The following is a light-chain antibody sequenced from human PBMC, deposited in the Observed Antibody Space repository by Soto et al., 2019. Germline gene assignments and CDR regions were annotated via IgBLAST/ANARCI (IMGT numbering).Light chain of an antibody. Sequence: QSALTQPASVSGSPGQSITISCTGTSSDVGDYNYVSWYQQYPGKAPKLMIYDVSNRPSGVSNRFSGSKSGNTASLTISGLQAEDEADYYCSSYTSSSTHVVFGGGTKLTVL. J-gene: IGLJ2*01. V-gene: IGLV2-14*01. CDR1: SSDVGDYNY. CDR3: SSYTSSSTHVV. CDR2: DVS.